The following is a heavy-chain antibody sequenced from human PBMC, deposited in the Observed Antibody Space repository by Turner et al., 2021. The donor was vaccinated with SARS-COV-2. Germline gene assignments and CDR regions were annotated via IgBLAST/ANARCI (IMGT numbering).Heavy chain of an antibody. CDR2: IYYSGST. CDR1: GGSIRSYF. CDR3: ARHQWLRGAFDI. V-gene: IGHV4-59*08. Sequence: QVQLQESGPGLVKPSETLSLTRTVSGGSIRSYFWSWIRQPPGKGLEWIGYIYYSGSTNYNPSLKSRVTISVDTSKNQFPLKLSSVTAADTAVYFCARHQWLRGAFDIWGQGTMVTVSS. J-gene: IGHJ3*02. D-gene: IGHD5-12*01.